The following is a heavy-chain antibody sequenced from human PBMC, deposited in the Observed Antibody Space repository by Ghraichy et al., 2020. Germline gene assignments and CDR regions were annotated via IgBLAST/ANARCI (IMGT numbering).Heavy chain of an antibody. J-gene: IGHJ6*02. CDR1: GFTFSSYA. D-gene: IGHD4-17*01. V-gene: IGHV3-23*01. CDR2: ISGSGGTT. Sequence: GGSLRLSCAASGFTFSSYAMSWVRQAPDKGLEWVSDISGSGGTTYYADSVKGRFTISRDNSKNTLYLQMNSLRGDDTAVYYCAKSQRQTYGEAGYGMDVWGQGTTVTVSS. CDR3: AKSQRQTYGEAGYGMDV.